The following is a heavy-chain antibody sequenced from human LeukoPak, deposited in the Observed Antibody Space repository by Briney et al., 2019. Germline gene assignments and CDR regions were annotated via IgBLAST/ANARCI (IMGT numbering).Heavy chain of an antibody. Sequence: SETLSLTCTVSGGSISSGSYYWSWIRRPAGKGLEWIGRIYTSGSTNYNPSLKSRVTISVDTSKNQFSLKLSSVTAADTAVYYCARGDFWDDGRFDPWGQGTLVTVSS. D-gene: IGHD3-3*01. V-gene: IGHV4-61*02. CDR2: IYTSGST. CDR1: GGSISSGSYY. CDR3: ARGDFWDDGRFDP. J-gene: IGHJ5*02.